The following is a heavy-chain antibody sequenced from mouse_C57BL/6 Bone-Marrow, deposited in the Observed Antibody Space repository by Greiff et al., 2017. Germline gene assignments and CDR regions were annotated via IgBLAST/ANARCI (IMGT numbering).Heavy chain of an antibody. Sequence: VKLQQPGAELVRPGSSVKLSCKASGYTFTSYWMAWVKQRPGKGLEWIGNIYPSDSETHYNQKFKDQATLTVDKSSSTAYMQLSSLTSEDSAVYYCASGTIPYYFDYWGQGTTLTGSS. CDR3: ASGTIPYYFDY. D-gene: IGHD3-3*01. CDR2: IYPSDSET. J-gene: IGHJ2*01. CDR1: GYTFTSYW. V-gene: IGHV1-61*01.